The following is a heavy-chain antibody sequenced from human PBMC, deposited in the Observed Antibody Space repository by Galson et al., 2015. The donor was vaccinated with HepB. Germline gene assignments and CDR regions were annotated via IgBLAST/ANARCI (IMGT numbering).Heavy chain of an antibody. CDR1: GFTFTSYA. D-gene: IGHD5-24*01. CDR2: ISGGGSSL. Sequence: SLRLSCAVSGFTFTSYAMSWVRQAPGKGLEWVSVISGGGSSLYYADSVKGRFTISRDNSKNTLYLQMHSLRVEDTAVYYCAKGDPFDYWGQGTLVTVSS. V-gene: IGHV3-23*01. J-gene: IGHJ4*02. CDR3: AKGDPFDY.